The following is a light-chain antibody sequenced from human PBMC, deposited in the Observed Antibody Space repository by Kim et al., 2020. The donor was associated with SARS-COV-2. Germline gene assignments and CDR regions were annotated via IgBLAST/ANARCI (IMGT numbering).Light chain of an antibody. Sequence: SPEDRATLSCRASQSVDSSYLAWYQQNPGQAPRLLIYGASSRATGIPDRFSGSGSGTDFTLTISRLEPEDFAVYYCQQYGSSPRTFGGGTKVDIK. CDR2: GAS. V-gene: IGKV3-20*01. CDR1: QSVDSSY. CDR3: QQYGSSPRT. J-gene: IGKJ4*01.